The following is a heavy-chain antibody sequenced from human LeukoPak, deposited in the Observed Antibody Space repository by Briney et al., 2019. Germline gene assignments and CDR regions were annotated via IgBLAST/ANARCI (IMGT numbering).Heavy chain of an antibody. CDR3: ARGLAEYYDYVWGSYRSKSVDY. V-gene: IGHV3-33*01. D-gene: IGHD3-16*02. CDR2: IWYDGSNK. Sequence: GGSLRLSCAASGFTFSSYGMHWVRQAPGKGLEWVAVIWYDGSNKYYAGSVKGRFTISRDNSKNTLYLQMNSLRAEDTAVYYCARGLAEYYDYVWGSYRSKSVDYWGQGTLVTVSS. CDR1: GFTFSSYG. J-gene: IGHJ4*02.